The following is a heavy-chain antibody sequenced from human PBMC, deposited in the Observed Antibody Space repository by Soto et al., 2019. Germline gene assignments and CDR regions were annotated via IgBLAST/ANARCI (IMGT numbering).Heavy chain of an antibody. Sequence: PSETLPLTCTASGGSISSYYWSWIRQPPGKGLEWIGYIYYSGSTNYNPSLKSRVTISVDTSKNQFSLKLSSVTAADTAVYYCARQSPYYYDSLPNWFDPWGQGTLVTVSS. V-gene: IGHV4-59*01. J-gene: IGHJ5*02. D-gene: IGHD3-22*01. CDR2: IYYSGST. CDR1: GGSISSYY. CDR3: ARQSPYYYDSLPNWFDP.